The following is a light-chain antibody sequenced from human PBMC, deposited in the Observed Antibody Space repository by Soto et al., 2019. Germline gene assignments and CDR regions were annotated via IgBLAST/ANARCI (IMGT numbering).Light chain of an antibody. CDR2: DVT. Sequence: QSALTQPASVSGSLGQSITISCTGTSSDVAGYNYVSWYQQHPGKAPKLLIYDVTSRPSRVSNRFSGSMSGNTASLTISGLQAEDEADYYCSSYTGSNTLIFGGGTKLTVL. CDR1: SSDVAGYNY. CDR3: SSYTGSNTLI. J-gene: IGLJ2*01. V-gene: IGLV2-14*01.